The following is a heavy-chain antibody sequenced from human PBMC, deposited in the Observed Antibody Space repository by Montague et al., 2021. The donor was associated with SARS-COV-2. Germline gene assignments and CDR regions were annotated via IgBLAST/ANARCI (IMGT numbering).Heavy chain of an antibody. V-gene: IGHV6-1*01. CDR1: GDSVASNSAA. CDR3: ARGADRYYFYGMDV. CDR2: TYYRSKWYN. J-gene: IGHJ6*02. Sequence: CAISGDSVASNSAAWNWIRQSPSSGLEWLGRTYYRSKWYNEYAVSVNSRITINPDTSKNQFSLQVNSVTPEDTAVYYRARGADRYYFYGMDVWGQGTTVTVSS. D-gene: IGHD6-19*01.